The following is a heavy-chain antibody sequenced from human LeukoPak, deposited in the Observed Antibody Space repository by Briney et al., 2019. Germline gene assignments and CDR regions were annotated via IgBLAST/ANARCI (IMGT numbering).Heavy chain of an antibody. Sequence: KPSETLSLTCTVSGGSISSSSYYWGWIRQPPGKGLEWIGSIYYSGSTYYNPSLKSRVTISVDRSKNQFSLKLSSVTAADTAVYYCARLTYYYDSSGYSPLDYLGQGTLVTVSS. CDR3: ARLTYYYDSSGYSPLDY. CDR2: IYYSGST. V-gene: IGHV4-39*07. J-gene: IGHJ4*02. CDR1: GGSISSSSYY. D-gene: IGHD3-22*01.